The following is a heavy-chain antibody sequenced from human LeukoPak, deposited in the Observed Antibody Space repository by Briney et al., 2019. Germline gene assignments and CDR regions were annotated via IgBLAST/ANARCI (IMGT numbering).Heavy chain of an antibody. CDR3: TSMVWNDPGFDY. CDR1: GFIFSSYW. CDR2: MKQDGSEK. Sequence: GGSLRLSCAASGFIFSSYWMTWVRQAPGKGLDWVANMKQDGSEKYYVDSVKGRFTISRDNAKNSLYLQMNSLRAEDTAVYYCTSMVWNDPGFDYWGQGTLVTVSS. V-gene: IGHV3-7*03. J-gene: IGHJ4*02. D-gene: IGHD1-1*01.